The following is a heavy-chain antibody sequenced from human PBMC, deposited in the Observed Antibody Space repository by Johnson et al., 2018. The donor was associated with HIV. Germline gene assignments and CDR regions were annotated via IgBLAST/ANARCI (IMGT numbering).Heavy chain of an antibody. CDR2: ISYDGSNK. CDR3: AKIGDTAMVTGAFDI. D-gene: IGHD5-18*01. CDR1: GFTFSSYA. J-gene: IGHJ3*02. V-gene: IGHV3-30-3*02. Sequence: QVQLLESGGGVVQPERSLRLSCAASGFTFSSYALHWVRQAPGKGLEWVAVISYDGSNKYYADSVKGRFTISRDNSKNTLYLQMNSLRAEDTAVYYCAKIGDTAMVTGAFDIWGQGTMVTVSS.